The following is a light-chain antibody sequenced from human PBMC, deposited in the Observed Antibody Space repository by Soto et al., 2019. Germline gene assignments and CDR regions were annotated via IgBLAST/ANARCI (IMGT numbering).Light chain of an antibody. V-gene: IGKV4-1*01. CDR1: QSVLYSSNNKNF. CDR2: WAS. CDR3: QLYHSSPLT. J-gene: IGKJ4*01. Sequence: DIVMTESPDSLSVSLGERATINCKSSQSVLYSSNNKNFLAWYQQKPGHPPKLLFYWASTRESGVPDRFSGSGSGTDFTLTISSLQAEDVAVYYCQLYHSSPLTFGGGTKVDIK.